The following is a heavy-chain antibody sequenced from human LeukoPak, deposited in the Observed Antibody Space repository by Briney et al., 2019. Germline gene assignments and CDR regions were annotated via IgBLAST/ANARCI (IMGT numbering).Heavy chain of an antibody. CDR3: ACTAAGTHYFDY. CDR2: INPSGGST. J-gene: IGHJ4*02. Sequence: ASVRVSCKASGYTFTSYYMHWVRQAPGQGLEWMGIINPSGGSTSYAKKFQGRVTMTRDTSTSTVYMELSSLRSEDTAVYYCACTAAGTHYFDYWGQGTLVTVSS. CDR1: GYTFTSYY. D-gene: IGHD6-13*01. V-gene: IGHV1-46*01.